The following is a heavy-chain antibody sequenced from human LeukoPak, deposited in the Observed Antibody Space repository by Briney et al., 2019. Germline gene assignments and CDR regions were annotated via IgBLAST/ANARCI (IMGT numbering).Heavy chain of an antibody. Sequence: GGSLRLSCAASGFTFSGFSMSWVRQSPTKGLEWVANIKQDGSERYYVDSVKGRFTISRDNAKNSLSLQMNNLRVEDTAVYYCARAGSHWHYVYWGRGTVVTVSS. CDR3: ARAGSHWHYVY. CDR2: IKQDGSER. V-gene: IGHV3-7*01. J-gene: IGHJ4*02. D-gene: IGHD3-10*01. CDR1: GFTFSGFS.